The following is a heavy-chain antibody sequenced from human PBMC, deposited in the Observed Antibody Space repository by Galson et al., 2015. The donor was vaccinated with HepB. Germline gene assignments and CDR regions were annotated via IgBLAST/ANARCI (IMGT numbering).Heavy chain of an antibody. D-gene: IGHD1-26*01. CDR1: GYTFDAYG. CDR3: ARVDLIVGANPDY. J-gene: IGHJ4*02. CDR2: IRVSNGNT. Sequence: SVKVSCKAVGYTFDAYGISWVRQAPGQGLEWMGWIRVSNGNTTYAQKFQDRVTMTADRVMRTAYMEVTSLRSEDTAVYYCARVDLIVGANPDYWGQGTLVIVSS. V-gene: IGHV1-18*01.